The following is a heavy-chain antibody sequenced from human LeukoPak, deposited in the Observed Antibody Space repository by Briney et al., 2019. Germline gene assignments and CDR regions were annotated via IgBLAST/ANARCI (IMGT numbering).Heavy chain of an antibody. CDR2: ISGSGGST. Sequence: PGGSLRLSYAASGFTFSSYAMSWVRQAPGKGLEWVSAISGSGGSTYYADSVKGRFTISRDNSKNTLYLQMNSLRAEDTAVYYCAKIPMVRGVISGAFDIWGQGTMVTVSS. CDR3: AKIPMVRGVISGAFDI. CDR1: GFTFSSYA. J-gene: IGHJ3*02. V-gene: IGHV3-23*01. D-gene: IGHD3-10*01.